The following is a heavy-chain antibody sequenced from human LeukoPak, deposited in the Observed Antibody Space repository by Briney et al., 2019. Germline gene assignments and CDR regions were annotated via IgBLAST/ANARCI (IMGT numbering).Heavy chain of an antibody. D-gene: IGHD1-26*01. J-gene: IGHJ5*02. CDR1: GYTFTGYY. CDR2: INPNSGGT. V-gene: IGHV1-2*02. CDR3: ARGATKSRTILNWFDP. Sequence: GASVKVSCKASGYTFTGYYMHWARQAPGQGLEWMGWINPNSGGTNYAQKFQGRVTMTRDTSISTAYMELSRLRSDDTAVYYCARGATKSRTILNWFDPWGQGTLVTVSS.